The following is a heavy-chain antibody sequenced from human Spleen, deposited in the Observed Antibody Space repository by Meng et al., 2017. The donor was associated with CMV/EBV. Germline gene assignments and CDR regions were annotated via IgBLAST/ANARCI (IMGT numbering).Heavy chain of an antibody. CDR1: GFTFSSYA. J-gene: IGHJ4*02. V-gene: IGHV3-33*08. Sequence: QVQLVESGGGVVQPGRSLRLSCAASGFTFSSYAMHWVRQAPGKGLEWVAVIRYDGSNKYYADSVKGRFTISRDNSKNTLYLQMNSLRAEDTAVYYCAPPAGPPFDYWGQGPLVTVSS. CDR3: APPAGPPFDY. CDR2: IRYDGSNK. D-gene: IGHD6-13*01.